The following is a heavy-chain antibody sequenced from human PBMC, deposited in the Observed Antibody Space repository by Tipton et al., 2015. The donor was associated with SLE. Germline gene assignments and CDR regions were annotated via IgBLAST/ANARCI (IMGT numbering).Heavy chain of an antibody. J-gene: IGHJ4*02. CDR1: GFTFTNYC. Sequence: SLRLSCAVSGFTFTNYCMNWVRQAPGKGLEWVANIKQDGSEKYYVDSVKGRFTISRDNAKNSLYVQMIGLRAEDTAVYYCTRDYQGLGYWGQGTLVTVFS. CDR2: IKQDGSEK. V-gene: IGHV3-7*01. D-gene: IGHD3-16*01. CDR3: TRDYQGLGY.